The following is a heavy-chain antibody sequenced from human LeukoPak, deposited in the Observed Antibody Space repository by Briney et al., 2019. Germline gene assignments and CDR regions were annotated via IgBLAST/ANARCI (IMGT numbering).Heavy chain of an antibody. CDR2: ISSNSSYI. D-gene: IGHD2-8*01. Sequence: EGPLRLSCAASGLTCSIYTMNWVRNAPGKGLEWVSYISSNSSYIYYADSVKGRFTISRDDGKNSLYLQMNSLRAEDTAVYYCTRDTGVAKADYWGQGTLVTVSS. J-gene: IGHJ4*02. V-gene: IGHV3-21*01. CDR3: TRDTGVAKADY. CDR1: GLTCSIYT.